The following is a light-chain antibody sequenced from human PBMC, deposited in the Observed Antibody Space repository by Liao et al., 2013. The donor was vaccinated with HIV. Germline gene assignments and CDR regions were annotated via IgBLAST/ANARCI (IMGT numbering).Light chain of an antibody. CDR3: QVWDSSSDHPGVV. V-gene: IGLV3-21*04. CDR1: DIGSKT. Sequence: SYELTQPPSVSVAPGQTATITCGGNDIGSKTVHWYQQRPGQAPMLVIYYDSDRPSGIPERFSGSNSGNTATLTISRVEAGDEAEYYCQVWDSSSDHPGVVFGGGTKLTVL. J-gene: IGLJ2*01. CDR2: YDS.